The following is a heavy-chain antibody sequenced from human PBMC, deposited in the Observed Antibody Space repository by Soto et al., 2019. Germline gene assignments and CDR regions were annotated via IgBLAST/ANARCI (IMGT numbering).Heavy chain of an antibody. CDR3: ARINSKEYYYYMDV. CDR1: GYSFTNYW. J-gene: IGHJ6*03. Sequence: PGESLKISCKGSGYSFTNYWIGWVRQMPGKGLEWMGIIHPGDSDTGHSPSLQGQVTISADRSISTAYLQWSSLKASDTAMYYCARINSKEYYYYMDVWGKGTAVTVSS. CDR2: IHPGDSDT. V-gene: IGHV5-51*01. D-gene: IGHD4-4*01.